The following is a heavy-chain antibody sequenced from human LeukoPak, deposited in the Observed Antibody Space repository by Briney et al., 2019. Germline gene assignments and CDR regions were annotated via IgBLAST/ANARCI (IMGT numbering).Heavy chain of an antibody. Sequence: SETLSLTCAVYGGSFSGYYWSWIRQPPGKGLEWIGEINHSGSTNYNPSLKSRVTISVDTSKNQFSLKLSSVTAADTAVYYCARGPPVLRLRSYYYYGMDVWGQGTTVTVSS. CDR3: ARGPPVLRLRSYYYYGMDV. V-gene: IGHV4-34*01. CDR2: INHSGST. D-gene: IGHD5-12*01. J-gene: IGHJ6*02. CDR1: GGSFSGYY.